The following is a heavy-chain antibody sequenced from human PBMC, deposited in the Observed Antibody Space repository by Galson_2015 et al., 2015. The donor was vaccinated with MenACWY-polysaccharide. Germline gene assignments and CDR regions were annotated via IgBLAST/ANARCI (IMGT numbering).Heavy chain of an antibody. V-gene: IGHV4-59*01. CDR2: IYYTGST. CDR3: ARAASYGSVWYWGY. D-gene: IGHD6-19*01. Sequence: VSGGSISTYYWSWIRQPPGKGLEYIGYIYYTGSTTYNPSLKSRVTISLDTSKNQFSLKLSSVTAADTAVNYCARAASYGSVWYWGYWGQGILVSVSS. J-gene: IGHJ4*02. CDR1: GGSISTYY.